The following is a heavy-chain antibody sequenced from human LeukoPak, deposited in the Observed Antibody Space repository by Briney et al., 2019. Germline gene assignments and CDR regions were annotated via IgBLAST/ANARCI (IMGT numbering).Heavy chain of an antibody. Sequence: PGGSLRLSRAASGFTFSSYAMHWVRQAPGKGLEWVAVISYDGSNKYYADSVKGRFTISRDNSKNTLYLQMNSLRAEDTAVYYCAKDDKRYYYGSGKSLDYWGQGTLVTVSS. CDR1: GFTFSSYA. CDR3: AKDDKRYYYGSGKSLDY. V-gene: IGHV3-30-3*01. D-gene: IGHD3-10*01. J-gene: IGHJ4*02. CDR2: ISYDGSNK.